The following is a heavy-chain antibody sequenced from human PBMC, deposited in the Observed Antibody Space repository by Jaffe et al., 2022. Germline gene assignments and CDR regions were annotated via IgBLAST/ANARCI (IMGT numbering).Heavy chain of an antibody. J-gene: IGHJ4*02. Sequence: EVQLLESGGALVQPGGSLRLSCAASGFTFSSYAMGWVRQAPGKGLEWVSAISNSGGSTYYADSVKGRFTISRDNSKTTLYLQMIGLKAEDTAVYYCAKDLGFRGTVPDFDYWGQGTLVTVSS. CDR2: ISNSGGST. V-gene: IGHV3-23*01. CDR1: GFTFSSYA. CDR3: AKDLGFRGTVPDFDY. D-gene: IGHD4-17*01.